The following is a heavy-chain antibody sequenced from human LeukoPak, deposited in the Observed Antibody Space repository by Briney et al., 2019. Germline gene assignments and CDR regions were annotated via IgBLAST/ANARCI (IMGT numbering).Heavy chain of an antibody. J-gene: IGHJ4*02. D-gene: IGHD3-3*01. CDR3: ARHAPFWSGYHYFDY. CDR1: GGSISSYY. V-gene: IGHV4-59*08. Sequence: SETLSLTCTVSGGSISSYYWSWIRQPPGKGLEWIGYIYYSGSTNYNPSLKSRVTISVDTSKNQFSLKLSSVTAADTAVYYCARHAPFWSGYHYFDYWGQGTLVTVSS. CDR2: IYYSGST.